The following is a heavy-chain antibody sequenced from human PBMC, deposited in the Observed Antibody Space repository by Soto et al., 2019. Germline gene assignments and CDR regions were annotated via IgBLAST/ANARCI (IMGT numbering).Heavy chain of an antibody. CDR3: ARGAAPKYYYDSSGYYYGH. J-gene: IGHJ4*02. CDR1: GGSFSGYY. V-gene: IGHV4-34*01. D-gene: IGHD3-22*01. CDR2: INHSGST. Sequence: SETLSLTCAVYGGSFSGYYWSWIRQPPGKGLEWIGEINHSGSTNYNPSLKSRVTISVDTSKNQFSLKLSSVTAADTAVYYCARGAAPKYYYDSSGYYYGHWGQGTLVTVSS.